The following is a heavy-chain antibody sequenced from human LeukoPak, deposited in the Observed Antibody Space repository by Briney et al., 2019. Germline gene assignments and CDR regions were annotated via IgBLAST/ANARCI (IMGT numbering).Heavy chain of an antibody. CDR2: IKQDGSEK. D-gene: IGHD2-15*01. CDR1: GFTFTSYW. CDR3: ARGAGGSRPGAYRYFDL. V-gene: IGHV3-7*01. Sequence: GGSLRLSCAASGFTFTSYWMSWVRQTPGRGLEWVANIKQDGSEKYYVDSVKGRFTISRDNAKNSLYLQMNSLRAEDTAVYYCARGAGGSRPGAYRYFDLWGRGTLVTVSS. J-gene: IGHJ2*01.